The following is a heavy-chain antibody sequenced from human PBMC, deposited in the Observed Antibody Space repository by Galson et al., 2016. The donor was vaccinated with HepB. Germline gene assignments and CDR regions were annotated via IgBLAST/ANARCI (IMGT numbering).Heavy chain of an antibody. D-gene: IGHD2-2*01. CDR2: VSYDGETK. CDR3: VKQGPAALHSHFDL. CDR1: GFNFRPYD. Sequence: SLRLSCAASGFNFRPYDMHWVRQAPGKGLEWAPSVSYDGETKFYADSVKGRFSISRDNSKNTVSLQMSGLRGEDSALYYCVKQGPAALHSHFDLWGQGTLVTVSS. J-gene: IGHJ4*02. V-gene: IGHV3-30*03.